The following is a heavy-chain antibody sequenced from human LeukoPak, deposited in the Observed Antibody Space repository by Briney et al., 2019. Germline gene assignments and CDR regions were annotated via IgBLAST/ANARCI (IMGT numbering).Heavy chain of an antibody. Sequence: ASVKVSCKASGYTFTGYYMHWVRQAPGQGLEWMGRINPNSGGTNYAQKFQGRVTMTRDTSISTAYMELSRLRSDDTAVYYCARDVWSDHVGWFDPWGQGTLVTVSS. CDR3: ARDVWSDHVGWFDP. CDR2: INPNSGGT. V-gene: IGHV1-2*06. CDR1: GYTFTGYY. D-gene: IGHD3-10*01. J-gene: IGHJ5*02.